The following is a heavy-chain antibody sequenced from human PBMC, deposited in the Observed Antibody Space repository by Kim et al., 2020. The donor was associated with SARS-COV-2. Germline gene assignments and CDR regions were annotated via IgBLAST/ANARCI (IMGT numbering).Heavy chain of an antibody. V-gene: IGHV3-23*01. J-gene: IGHJ4*02. D-gene: IGHD5-12*01. CDR3: AKEPEATTPFDS. Sequence: YYAAPVKGRFTSSEDKSKYTLYLQMKRLSAEDTAVYYWAKEPEATTPFDSWGQGTLVTVSS.